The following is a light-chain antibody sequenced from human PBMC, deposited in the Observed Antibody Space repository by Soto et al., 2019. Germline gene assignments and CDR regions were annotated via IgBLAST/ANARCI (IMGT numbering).Light chain of an antibody. CDR1: QSTSTW. Sequence: DIQMTQSPSTLSASVGDRVTITCRASQSTSTWLSCYQQRPGKTPKLLISEASKLESGFPSRFSGRVSGTEFSLTMISLQPDDFATYICQQYITYPYAFGQGTKVQIK. V-gene: IGKV1-5*03. CDR2: EAS. J-gene: IGKJ1*01. CDR3: QQYITYPYA.